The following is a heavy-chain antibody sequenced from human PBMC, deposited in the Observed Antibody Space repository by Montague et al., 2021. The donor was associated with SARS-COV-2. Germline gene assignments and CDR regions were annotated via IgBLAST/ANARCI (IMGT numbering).Heavy chain of an antibody. CDR2: IYFTGXT. J-gene: IGHJ3*02. Sequence: SETLSLTCSISGDSISRSHYFWAWIRQPAGMGLEWIGGIYFTGXTXYXXXXKSRVTISIDTSKNHFSLRLSSVTAADSAVFYCARWGLNNAFDIWGLGTMITISS. CDR3: ARWGLNNAFDI. CDR1: GDSISRSHYF. D-gene: IGHD1/OR15-1a*01. V-gene: IGHV4-39*02.